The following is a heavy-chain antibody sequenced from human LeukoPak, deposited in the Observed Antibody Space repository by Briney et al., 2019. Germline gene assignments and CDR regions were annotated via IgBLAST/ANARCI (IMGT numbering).Heavy chain of an antibody. V-gene: IGHV3-23*01. CDR2: ISGSGGST. CDR1: GFTFSSYA. CDR3: ARELSLHLRHNSGSYFDS. Sequence: GGSLRLSCAASGFTFSSYAMSWVRQAPGKGLEWVSAISGSGGSTYYADSVKGRFTISRDNSKNTLYLQMNSLRAEDTAVYYCARELSLHLRHNSGSYFDSWGQGTLVTVSS. D-gene: IGHD5-12*01. J-gene: IGHJ4*02.